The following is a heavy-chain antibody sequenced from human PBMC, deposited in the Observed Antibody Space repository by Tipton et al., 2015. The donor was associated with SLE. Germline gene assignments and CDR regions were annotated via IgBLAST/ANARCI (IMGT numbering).Heavy chain of an antibody. Sequence: SLRLSCAASGFTIATYAINWVRQAPGEGLEWVSDIYSGGSSTYYADSVKGRFTISRDNSKNTLYLQMNSLRAEDTAVYYCAKDGAYYYGSGYFDYWGQGTLVTVSS. V-gene: IGHV3-23*03. D-gene: IGHD3-10*01. CDR1: GFTIATYA. CDR3: AKDGAYYYGSGYFDY. CDR2: IYSGGSST. J-gene: IGHJ4*02.